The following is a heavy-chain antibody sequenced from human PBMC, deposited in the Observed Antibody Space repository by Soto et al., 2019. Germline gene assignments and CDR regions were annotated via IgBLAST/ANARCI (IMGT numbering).Heavy chain of an antibody. CDR1: GGTFSSYA. J-gene: IGHJ3*02. Sequence: QVQLVQSGAEVKKPGSSVKVSCKASGGTFSSYAISWVRQAPGQGLEWMGGISPIFGTAKYAQKFQGRVTITADESTSTAYMELSSLRSEDTAVYYCARGKVLPRHDAFDIWGQGTMVTVSS. CDR3: ARGKVLPRHDAFDI. D-gene: IGHD3-10*01. V-gene: IGHV1-69*01. CDR2: ISPIFGTA.